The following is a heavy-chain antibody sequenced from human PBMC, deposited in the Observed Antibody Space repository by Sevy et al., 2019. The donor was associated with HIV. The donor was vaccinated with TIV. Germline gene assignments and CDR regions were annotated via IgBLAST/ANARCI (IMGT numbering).Heavy chain of an antibody. CDR1: GVTFSNYW. Sequence: GGSLRLSCAASGVTFSNYWMTWVRQGPGKGLEWVANINKDGSQKYYVDSVKGRFTISRDNADNSLYLKMNSLRAEDTAVYYCARGRHMDVWGKGITVTVSS. CDR3: ARGRHMDV. CDR2: INKDGSQK. V-gene: IGHV3-7*03. J-gene: IGHJ6*04.